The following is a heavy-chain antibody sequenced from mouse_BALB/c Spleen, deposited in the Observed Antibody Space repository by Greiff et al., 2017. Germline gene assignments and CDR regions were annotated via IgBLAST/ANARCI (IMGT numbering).Heavy chain of an antibody. V-gene: IGHV5-6*01. Sequence: VQGVESGGDLVKPGGSLKLSCAASGFTFSSYGMSWVRQTPDKRLEWVATISSGGSYTYYPDSVKGRFTISRDNAKNTLYLQMSSLKSEDTAMYYCASYGPYYYAMDYWGQGTSVTVSS. CDR1: GFTFSSYG. J-gene: IGHJ4*01. CDR2: ISSGGSYT. D-gene: IGHD1-1*02. CDR3: ASYGPYYYAMDY.